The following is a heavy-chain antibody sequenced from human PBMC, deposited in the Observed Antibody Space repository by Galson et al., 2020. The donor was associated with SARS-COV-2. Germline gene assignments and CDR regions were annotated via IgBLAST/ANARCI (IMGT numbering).Heavy chain of an antibody. Sequence: GESLKISCAASGFTFNNHAIHWVRQAPGKGLEWVAVISDDGRFKYYADSVKGRFTISRDNSKNTVYLQMNSLRLEDTAMYYCAKDRGGSFSSYYYGMDVWGQGTTVTVS. CDR1: GFTFNNHA. J-gene: IGHJ6*02. CDR2: ISDDGRFK. CDR3: AKDRGGSFSSYYYGMDV. D-gene: IGHD3-10*01. V-gene: IGHV3-30*18.